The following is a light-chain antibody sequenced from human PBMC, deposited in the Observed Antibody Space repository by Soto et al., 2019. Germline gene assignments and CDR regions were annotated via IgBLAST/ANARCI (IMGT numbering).Light chain of an antibody. CDR2: GAS. Sequence: DIQMTQSPSSLSASVGDRVTITCRASQTISNYLNWYQQKPGKAPKLLIYGASNLQSGVPSRFSGSRSGTDFTLSISSLPPHDSENYYCQQSYSILYTFGRGPRWIS. CDR3: QQSYSILYT. CDR1: QTISNY. J-gene: IGKJ2*01. V-gene: IGKV1-39*01.